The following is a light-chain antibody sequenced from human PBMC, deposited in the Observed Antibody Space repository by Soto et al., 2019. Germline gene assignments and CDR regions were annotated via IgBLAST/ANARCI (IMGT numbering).Light chain of an antibody. CDR1: ETIRSN. CDR3: QQYSNWPLT. Sequence: IVMTQSPVTLSVSPGERATVSCRASETIRSNLAWYQQKPGQAPRLLIYGASTRATGLPARFSGSGSGTEFTLTISSMQSDDLAIYYCQQYSNWPLTFGGGTKVDIK. V-gene: IGKV3-15*01. J-gene: IGKJ4*01. CDR2: GAS.